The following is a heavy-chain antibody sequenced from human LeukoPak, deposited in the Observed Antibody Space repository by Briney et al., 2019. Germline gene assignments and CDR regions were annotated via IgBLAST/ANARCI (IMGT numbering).Heavy chain of an antibody. J-gene: IGHJ3*02. CDR2: IYTSGST. CDR1: GASFSSSTYY. V-gene: IGHV4-61*05. Sequence: SETLPLTCTVSGASFSSSTYYWGWIRQPPGKGLEWIGYIYTSGSTNYNPSLKSRVTISVDTSKNQFSLKLSSVTAADTAVYYCARHGPYDFWSGYYFPDAFDIWGQGTMVTVSS. CDR3: ARHGPYDFWSGYYFPDAFDI. D-gene: IGHD3-3*01.